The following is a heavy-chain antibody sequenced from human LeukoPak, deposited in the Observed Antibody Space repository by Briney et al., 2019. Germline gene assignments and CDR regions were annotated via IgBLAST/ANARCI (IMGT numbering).Heavy chain of an antibody. CDR3: AKQLGYCSDGSCYFPY. Sequence: GGSLRLSCAASGFTVSNNYMSWVRQAPGKGLEWVSVIYSGGITYYADSVQGRFTISRDNSKSTLCLQMNSLRAEDTAVYYCAKQLGYCSDGSCYFPYWGQGTLVTVSS. J-gene: IGHJ4*02. D-gene: IGHD2-15*01. CDR1: GFTVSNNY. CDR2: IYSGGIT. V-gene: IGHV3-53*01.